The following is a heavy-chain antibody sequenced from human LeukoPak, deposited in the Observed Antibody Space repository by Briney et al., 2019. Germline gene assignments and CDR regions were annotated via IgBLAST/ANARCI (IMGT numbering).Heavy chain of an antibody. V-gene: IGHV4-39*02. J-gene: IGHJ4*02. CDR1: GDSISSSPHY. CDR3: ARGVYINMNWLYTYY. D-gene: IGHD2-21*01. CDR2: IHYTGGT. Sequence: PSETLSLTCTVFGDSISSSPHYWAWLRQPPGEALEWIAAIHYTGGTRHNASLQSRITVSLDTSSKHFSLQLRSVPAADTAVLRIARGVYINMNWLYTYYCGQGALVTVSS.